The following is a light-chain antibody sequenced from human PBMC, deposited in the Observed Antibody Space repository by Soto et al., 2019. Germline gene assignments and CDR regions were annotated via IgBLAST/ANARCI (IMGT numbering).Light chain of an antibody. CDR2: GAS. CDR1: QSVSSSY. Sequence: EIVLTQSPGTLSLSPGERATLSCRASQSVSSSYLAWYQQKPGQAPRLLIYGASSRATGIPDRFSGSGSGTDLTLTISRLEPEDFAVYYCQQYGSSPHTFGQWTKLEIK. V-gene: IGKV3-20*01. CDR3: QQYGSSPHT. J-gene: IGKJ2*01.